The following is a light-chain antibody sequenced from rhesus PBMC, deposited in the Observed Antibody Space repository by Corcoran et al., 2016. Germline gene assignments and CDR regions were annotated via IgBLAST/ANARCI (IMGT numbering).Light chain of an antibody. Sequence: EIVLTQSPTSMAVSQGERVTISCTASSSVSTSYLHWYQPQQVFPQRSLDYRTSRLASGVPARFSGSGSGTADTLTISSMEAEDAANYYCQQGNSIPLTFGGGTKVEIK. J-gene: IGKJ4*01. CDR3: QQGNSIPLT. CDR2: RTS. V-gene: IGKV3-42*01. CDR1: SSVSTS.